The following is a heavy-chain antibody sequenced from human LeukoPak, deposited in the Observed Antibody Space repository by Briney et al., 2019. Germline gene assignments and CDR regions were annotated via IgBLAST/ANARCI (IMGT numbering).Heavy chain of an antibody. V-gene: IGHV3-33*01. D-gene: IGHD1-14*01. CDR1: GFTFSSYG. Sequence: PGRSLRLACAASGFTFSSYGMHWVRQAPGKGLEWVAVIWYDGSNKYYADSVKGRFTISRDNSKNTLYLQMNSLRAEDTAVYYCARDGVNRGYFDYWGQGTLVTVSS. CDR2: IWYDGSNK. J-gene: IGHJ4*02. CDR3: ARDGVNRGYFDY.